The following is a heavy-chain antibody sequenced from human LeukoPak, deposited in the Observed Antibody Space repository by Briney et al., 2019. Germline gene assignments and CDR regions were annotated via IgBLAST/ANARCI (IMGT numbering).Heavy chain of an antibody. CDR2: ISPSSSSI. V-gene: IGHV3-11*01. CDR3: AGTSNYGSGSYYWFYYGMDV. J-gene: IGHJ6*02. CDR1: GFTFSGNY. Sequence: GGSLRLSCAASGFTFSGNYMSWIRQAPGKGLEWISHISPSSSSIYYADSVKGRFTIARDNAKNSLYLQMNSLRAEDTAVYYCAGTSNYGSGSYYWFYYGMDVWGQGTTVTVSS. D-gene: IGHD3-10*01.